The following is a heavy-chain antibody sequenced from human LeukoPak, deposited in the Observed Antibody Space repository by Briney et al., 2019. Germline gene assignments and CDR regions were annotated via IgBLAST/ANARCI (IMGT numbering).Heavy chain of an antibody. CDR2: ISADNGNT. CDR1: GYTFSSYG. V-gene: IGHV1-18*01. J-gene: IGHJ4*02. D-gene: IGHD2-2*01. Sequence: GASVTVSCKASGYTFSSYGISWVRQAPGQGLEWMGWISADNGNTNYVQKFQGRVTMTTDTSTSTAYMELRSLRSDDTAVYYCARALYHTFDYWGQGTLVTVSS. CDR3: ARALYHTFDY.